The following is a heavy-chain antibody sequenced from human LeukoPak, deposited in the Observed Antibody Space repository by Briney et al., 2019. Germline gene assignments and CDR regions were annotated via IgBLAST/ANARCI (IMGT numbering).Heavy chain of an antibody. V-gene: IGHV1-69*13. CDR2: IIPIFGTA. CDR3: ARFRLADSSGYPFDY. D-gene: IGHD3-22*01. J-gene: IGHJ4*02. Sequence: SVKVSCKASGGTFSSYAISWVRQAPGQGLEWMGGIIPIFGTANYAQKFQGRVTTTADESTSTAYMELSSLRSEDTAVYYCARFRLADSSGYPFDYWGQGTLVTVSS. CDR1: GGTFSSYA.